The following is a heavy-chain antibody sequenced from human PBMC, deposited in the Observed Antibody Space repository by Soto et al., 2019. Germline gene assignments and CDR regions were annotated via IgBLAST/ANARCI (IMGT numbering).Heavy chain of an antibody. CDR1: GGSISSGGYY. CDR3: ARAPVLVNSFRFDP. J-gene: IGHJ5*02. V-gene: IGHV4-31*03. Sequence: SETLSLTCTVSGGSISSGGYYWSWIRQHPGKGLEWIGYIYYSGSTYYNPSLKSRVTISVDTSKNQFSLKLSSVTAADTAVYYCARAPVLVNSFRFDPWGQGTLVT. D-gene: IGHD3-22*01. CDR2: IYYSGST.